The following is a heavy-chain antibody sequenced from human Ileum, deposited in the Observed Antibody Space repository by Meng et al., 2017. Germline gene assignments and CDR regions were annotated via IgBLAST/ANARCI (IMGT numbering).Heavy chain of an antibody. CDR1: GFNFHDYG. Sequence: GESLKISCAASGFNFHDYGMSWVRQAPGKGLEWVSGINWNGGSTGYADSVKGRFTISKDNSKNTLHLQMDSLRNEDTAVYYCAREKGSSGRAGWFDPWGQGTVVTVSS. D-gene: IGHD6-19*01. J-gene: IGHJ5*02. CDR2: INWNGGST. V-gene: IGHV3-20*04. CDR3: AREKGSSGRAGWFDP.